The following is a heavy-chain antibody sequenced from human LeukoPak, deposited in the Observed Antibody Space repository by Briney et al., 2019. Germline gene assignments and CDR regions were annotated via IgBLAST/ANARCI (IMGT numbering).Heavy chain of an antibody. Sequence: GGSLRLSCAASGFTFSSYGMHWVRQAPGKGLEWVSAISGSGGSTYYADSVKGRFTISRDNSKNTLYLQMNSLRAEDTAVYYCAKDALYCSSTSCYVRYFQHWGQGTLVTVSS. CDR1: GFTFSSYG. V-gene: IGHV3-23*01. J-gene: IGHJ1*01. CDR2: ISGSGGST. D-gene: IGHD2-2*01. CDR3: AKDALYCSSTSCYVRYFQH.